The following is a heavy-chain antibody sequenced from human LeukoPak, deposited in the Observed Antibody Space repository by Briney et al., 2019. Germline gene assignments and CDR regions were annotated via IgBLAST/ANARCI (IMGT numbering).Heavy chain of an antibody. Sequence: PSETLSLICTVSGGYISSYYWSWIRQAPGKGLEWIGYIFNTGSTHYNPSLKSRVTISLDTSKTQFSLKLDSVTAADTAVYYCARAYGSGWAYWYFDLWGRGTLVTVSS. CDR3: ARAYGSGWAYWYFDL. V-gene: IGHV4-59*01. CDR1: GGYISSYY. J-gene: IGHJ2*01. CDR2: IFNTGST. D-gene: IGHD6-19*01.